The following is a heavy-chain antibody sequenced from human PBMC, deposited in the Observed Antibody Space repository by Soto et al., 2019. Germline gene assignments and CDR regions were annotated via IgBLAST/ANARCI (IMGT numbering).Heavy chain of an antibody. CDR1: GFTFSSFG. D-gene: IGHD3-3*01. Sequence: GGSLRLSCAASGFTFSSFGMHWVRQAPGKGLEWVAVIWYDGSNKYYADSVKGRFTISRDNSKNTLYLQMNSLRAEDTAVYYCARAQLRFLEWLPFDYWGQGT. CDR2: IWYDGSNK. V-gene: IGHV3-33*01. CDR3: ARAQLRFLEWLPFDY. J-gene: IGHJ4*02.